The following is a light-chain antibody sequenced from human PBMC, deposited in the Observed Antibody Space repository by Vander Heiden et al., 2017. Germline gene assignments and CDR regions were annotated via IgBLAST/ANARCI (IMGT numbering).Light chain of an antibody. CDR3: QQSYSTPT. V-gene: IGKV1-39*01. CDR1: QSISSY. CDR2: AAS. Sequence: DVVMTQSPSSLSASVGDRVTITCRASQSISSYLNWYQQKPGKAPKLLIYAASSLQSGVPSRFSGSGSGTDFTLTISSVQPEDFATYYCQQSYSTPTCGQGTKVEIK. J-gene: IGKJ1*01.